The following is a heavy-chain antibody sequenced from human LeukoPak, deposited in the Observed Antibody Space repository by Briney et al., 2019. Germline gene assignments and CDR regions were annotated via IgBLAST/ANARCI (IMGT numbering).Heavy chain of an antibody. D-gene: IGHD3-10*01. CDR3: ARDLNREGMGI. CDR2: ISSSGSTI. Sequence: GGSLRLSCAASGFTFSSYEMNWVRQAPGKGREWVSYISSSGSTIYYADSVKGRFTISRDNAKNSLYLQMNSLRAEDTAVYYCARDLNREGMGIWGQGTMVTVSS. CDR1: GFTFSSYE. J-gene: IGHJ3*02. V-gene: IGHV3-48*03.